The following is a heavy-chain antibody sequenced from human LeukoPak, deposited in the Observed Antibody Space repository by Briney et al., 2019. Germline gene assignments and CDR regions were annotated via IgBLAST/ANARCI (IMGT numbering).Heavy chain of an antibody. CDR2: ISYDGSNK. V-gene: IGHV3-30-3*01. J-gene: IGHJ6*02. CDR3: ARSLPGYYGMDV. Sequence: GGSLRLSCAASGFTFSSYAMHWVRQAPGKVLEWVAVISYDGSNKYYADSVKGRFTISRDNSKNTLYLQMNSLRAEDTAVYYCARSLPGYYGMDVWGQGTTVTVSS. CDR1: GFTFSSYA.